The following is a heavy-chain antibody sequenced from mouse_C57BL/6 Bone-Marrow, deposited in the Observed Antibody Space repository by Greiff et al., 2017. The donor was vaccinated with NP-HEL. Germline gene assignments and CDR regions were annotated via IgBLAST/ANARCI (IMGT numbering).Heavy chain of an antibody. CDR1: GYSITSGYY. CDR2: ISYDGSN. J-gene: IGHJ2*01. D-gene: IGHD1-1*01. Sequence: ESGPGLVKPSQSLSLTCSVTGYSITSGYYWNWIRQFPGNKLEWMGYISYDGSNNYNPSLKNRISITRDTSKNQFFLKLNSVTTEDTATYYCAREAYYGSSPYYFDYWGQGTTLTVSS. CDR3: AREAYYGSSPYYFDY. V-gene: IGHV3-6*01.